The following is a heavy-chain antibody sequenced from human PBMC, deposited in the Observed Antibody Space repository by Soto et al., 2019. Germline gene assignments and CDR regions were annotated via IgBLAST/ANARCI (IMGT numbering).Heavy chain of an antibody. Sequence: SETLSLTCTVSGGSITNYYWSWIRQPPGKGLEWIGYIYYSGRITNYNPSLESRVTISLHTSKNQFFLNLSSVTAADTAVYYCARDLSVPGDDYHHMDVWGKGTTVTVSS. CDR3: ARDLSVPGDDYHHMDV. CDR1: GGSITNYY. CDR2: IYYSGRIT. D-gene: IGHD2-21*02. J-gene: IGHJ6*03. V-gene: IGHV4-59*01.